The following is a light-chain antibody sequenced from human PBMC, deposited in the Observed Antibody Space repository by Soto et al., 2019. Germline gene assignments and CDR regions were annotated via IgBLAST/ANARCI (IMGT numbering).Light chain of an antibody. V-gene: IGKV3-20*01. CDR2: GAY. J-gene: IGKJ5*01. Sequence: EIVLTQSPGTLSLSSGERASISGRASQSVSSNYLAWFQQKPGQDHRIIISGAYNRASDITDRFSGSGSWTDFTLTIRRLEPEDFAVYYCLPYGSSHHTLGPGTRLELK. CDR1: QSVSSNY. CDR3: LPYGSSHHT.